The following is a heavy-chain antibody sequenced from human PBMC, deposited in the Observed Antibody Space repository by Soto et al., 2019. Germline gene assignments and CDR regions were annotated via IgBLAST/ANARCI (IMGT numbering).Heavy chain of an antibody. CDR3: AKDLGYCSSTSCPRNWFDP. D-gene: IGHD2-2*01. V-gene: IGHV3-23*01. CDR2: ISGSGGST. J-gene: IGHJ5*02. CDR1: GFTFSSYA. Sequence: GGSLRLSYAASGFTFSSYAMSWVRQAPGKGLEWVSAISGSGGSTYYADSVKGRFTISRDNSKNTLYLQMNSLRAEDTAVYYCAKDLGYCSSTSCPRNWFDPWGQGTLVTVSS.